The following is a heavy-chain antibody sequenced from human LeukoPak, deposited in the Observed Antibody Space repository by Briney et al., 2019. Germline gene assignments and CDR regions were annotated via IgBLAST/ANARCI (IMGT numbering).Heavy chain of an antibody. V-gene: IGHV4-59*08. Sequence: AETLSLTCTVSGGSISSYYWSWIRQPPGKGLEWVGDIYYSGTTNHTPSLKSRVTISVDTSNTQFSLKLSSVTAADTAVYYCARKVGATPYWYFDLWGRGTLVTVSS. CDR1: GGSISSYY. CDR3: ARKVGATPYWYFDL. J-gene: IGHJ2*01. D-gene: IGHD1-26*01. CDR2: IYYSGTT.